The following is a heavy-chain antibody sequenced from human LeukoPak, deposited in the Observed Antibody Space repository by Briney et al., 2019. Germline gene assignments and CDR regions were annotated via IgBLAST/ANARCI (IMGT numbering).Heavy chain of an antibody. D-gene: IGHD3-10*01. CDR2: INHSGST. V-gene: IGHV4-34*01. CDR3: ARPLKVRGVTRSYMYRSPAFDI. CDR1: GGSFSGYY. Sequence: PSETLSLTCAVYGGSFSGYYWSWIRQPPGKGLEWIGEINHSGSTNYNPSLKSRVTISVDTSKNQFSLKLSSVTAADTAVYYCARPLKVRGVTRSYMYRSPAFDIWGQGTMVTVSS. J-gene: IGHJ3*02.